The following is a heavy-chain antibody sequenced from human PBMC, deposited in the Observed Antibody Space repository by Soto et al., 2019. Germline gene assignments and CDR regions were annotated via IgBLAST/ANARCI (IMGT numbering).Heavy chain of an antibody. Sequence: SETLSLTCTVSGGSISSGGYYWSWIRQHPGKGLEWIGYIYYSGSTYYNPSLKSRVTISVDTSKNQFSLKLSSVTAADTAVYYCARALRDMIAYFDYWGQGTLVTVSS. V-gene: IGHV4-31*03. CDR1: GGSISSGGYY. CDR3: ARALRDMIAYFDY. CDR2: IYYSGST. D-gene: IGHD3-22*01. J-gene: IGHJ4*02.